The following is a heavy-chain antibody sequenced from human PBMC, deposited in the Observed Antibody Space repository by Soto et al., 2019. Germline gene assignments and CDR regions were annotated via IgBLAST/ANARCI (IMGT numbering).Heavy chain of an antibody. Sequence: PSETLSLTCTVSGGSISSGDYYWSWIRQPPGKGLEWIGYIYYSGSTYYNPSLKSRVTISVDTSKNQFSLKLSSVTAADTAVYYCAREPAAISSWFDPWGQGTLVTVSS. J-gene: IGHJ5*02. CDR3: AREPAAISSWFDP. CDR2: IYYSGST. V-gene: IGHV4-30-4*01. D-gene: IGHD2-2*01. CDR1: GGSISSGDYY.